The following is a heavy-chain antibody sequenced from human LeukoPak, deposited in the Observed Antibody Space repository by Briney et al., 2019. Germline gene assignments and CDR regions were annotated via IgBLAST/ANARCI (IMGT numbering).Heavy chain of an antibody. Sequence: SETLSLTCTVSGGSISSYYWSWIRQPPGKGLEWIGYIYYSGSTNYNPSLKSRVTISVDTSKNQFSLKLSSVTAADTAVYYCASDGGQRGYSYRYALDFDYWGQGTLVTVSS. V-gene: IGHV4-59*01. D-gene: IGHD5-18*01. CDR2: IYYSGST. J-gene: IGHJ4*02. CDR3: ASDGGQRGYSYRYALDFDY. CDR1: GGSISSYY.